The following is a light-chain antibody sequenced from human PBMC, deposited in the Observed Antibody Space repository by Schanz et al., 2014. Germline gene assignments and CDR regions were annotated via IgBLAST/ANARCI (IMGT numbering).Light chain of an antibody. CDR1: SGDVGGHNF. CDR3: SSYTSRSTRV. V-gene: IGLV2-14*03. J-gene: IGLJ3*02. CDR2: DVS. Sequence: QSALTQPASVSGSPGQSITISCTGTSGDVGGHNFVSWYQHHPGKAPKLMIYDVSNRPSGVSNRFSGSKSGNTASLTISGLQAEDEADYYCSSYTSRSTRVFGGGTKLTVL.